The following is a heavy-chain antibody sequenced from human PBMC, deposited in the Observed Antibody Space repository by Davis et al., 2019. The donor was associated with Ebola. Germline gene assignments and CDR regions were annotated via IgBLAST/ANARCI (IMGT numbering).Heavy chain of an antibody. V-gene: IGHV3-30*03. CDR1: GFTFSNFD. Sequence: GESLKISCAASGFTFSNFDMHWVRQAPGKGLEWVAVILSDGSNEYYVDSVKGRFTVSRDNSKNTLYLQMNSLRAEDTAVYYCATGWLRAGGFASWGQGTLVIVSS. CDR2: ILSDGSNE. J-gene: IGHJ4*02. CDR3: ATGWLRAGGFAS. D-gene: IGHD5-12*01.